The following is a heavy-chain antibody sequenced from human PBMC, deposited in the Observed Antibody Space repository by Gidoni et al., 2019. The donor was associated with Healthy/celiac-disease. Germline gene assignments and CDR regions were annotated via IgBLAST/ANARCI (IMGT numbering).Heavy chain of an antibody. CDR2: INSDGSST. J-gene: IGHJ5*02. Sequence: EVQLVESGGGLVQPGGSLRLSCAASEFTFSSYWMHWVRQAPGKWLVWVSRINSDGSSTSYADSVKGRFTISRDNAKNTLYLQMNSPRAEDTAVYYCGGVYCSSTSCPHQTNWFDPWGQGTLVTVSS. CDR1: EFTFSSYW. V-gene: IGHV3-74*01. CDR3: GGVYCSSTSCPHQTNWFDP. D-gene: IGHD2-2*01.